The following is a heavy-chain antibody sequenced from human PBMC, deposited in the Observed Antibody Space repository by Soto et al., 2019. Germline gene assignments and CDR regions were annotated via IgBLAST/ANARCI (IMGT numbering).Heavy chain of an antibody. D-gene: IGHD5-18*01. V-gene: IGHV4-59*08. CDR3: ARRYGSCFYY. Sequence: QVQLQESGPGLVKPSETLSLTFTVSGGSISSYYWSWIRQPPGKGLEWIGYIYYSGSTHYHPSLKSRVTIAVDTSNNQFSLKLSSVTAADTAVYYCARRYGSCFYYWGQGTLVTVSS. J-gene: IGHJ4*02. CDR2: IYYSGST. CDR1: GGSISSYY.